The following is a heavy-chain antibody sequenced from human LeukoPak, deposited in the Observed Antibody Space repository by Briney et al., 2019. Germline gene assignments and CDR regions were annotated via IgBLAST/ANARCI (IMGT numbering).Heavy chain of an antibody. CDR3: AKTSDDYVWGSGIDY. J-gene: IGHJ4*02. V-gene: IGHV3-23*01. Sequence: PGGSLRLSCAASGFTFSNYAMSWVRQAPGKGLEWVSGIGGVAGSAYYADSVKGRFTISRDNSKNTLYLQMNSLRAEDTAVYYCAKTSDDYVWGSGIDYWGQGTLVTVSS. CDR1: GFTFSNYA. D-gene: IGHD3-16*01. CDR2: IGGVAGSA.